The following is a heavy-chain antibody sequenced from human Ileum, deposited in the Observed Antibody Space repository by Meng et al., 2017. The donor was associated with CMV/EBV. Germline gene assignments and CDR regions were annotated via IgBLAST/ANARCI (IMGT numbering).Heavy chain of an antibody. D-gene: IGHD2-2*01. Sequence: VQLGGSGGGVVRPGGSLRLSLADSGVTCDDCDMSWVRQAQGKRLEWVSLISSDGTTDYADSVKGRFTISTDNYKNSLYLQMNSLREEDTATYYCARDRNTNNWFYYWGQGTLVTVSS. J-gene: IGHJ5*01. V-gene: IGHV3-20*03. CDR3: ARDRNTNNWFYY. CDR1: GVTCDDCD. CDR2: ISSDGTT.